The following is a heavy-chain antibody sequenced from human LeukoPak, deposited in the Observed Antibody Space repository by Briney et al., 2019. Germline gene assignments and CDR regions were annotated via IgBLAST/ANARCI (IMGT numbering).Heavy chain of an antibody. Sequence: GGSLRLSRAASGFTVSSNYMSWVRQAPGKGLEWVSVIYSGGSTYYADSVKGRFTISRDNSKNTLYLQMNSLRAEDTAVYYCAKDYEPLVGVHRWGDWFDPWGQGTLVTVSS. V-gene: IGHV3-53*01. D-gene: IGHD1-26*01. CDR2: IYSGGST. CDR3: AKDYEPLVGVHRWGDWFDP. J-gene: IGHJ5*02. CDR1: GFTVSSNY.